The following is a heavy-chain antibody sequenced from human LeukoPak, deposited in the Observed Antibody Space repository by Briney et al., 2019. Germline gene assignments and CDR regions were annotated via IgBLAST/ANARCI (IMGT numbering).Heavy chain of an antibody. J-gene: IGHJ3*02. CDR2: IIPMFGTE. V-gene: IGHV1-69*05. D-gene: IGHD6-6*01. CDR3: ARTKGGARFNDAFDI. CDR1: GGTFSSYA. Sequence: SVKVSCKASGGTFSSYAISWVGQAPGQGLEGMGGIIPMFGTENYAQKFQGRGTITREESTSTAYMEMSSLRSEDTAVYYCARTKGGARFNDAFDIWGQGTMVTVSS.